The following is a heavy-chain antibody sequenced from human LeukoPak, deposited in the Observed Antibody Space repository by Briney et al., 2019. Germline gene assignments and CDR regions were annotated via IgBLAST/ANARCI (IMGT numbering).Heavy chain of an antibody. CDR1: GFTFSSYW. J-gene: IGHJ4*02. CDR2: INSDGSST. CDR3: ARQYSYDSSGYYPWDY. D-gene: IGHD3-22*01. Sequence: GGTLRLSCVASGFTFSSYWMHWVRQAPGKGLVWVSRINSDGSSTTYADPVKGRFTISRDNAENTLYLQMNSLRAKDTAMYYCARQYSYDSSGYYPWDYWGQGTLVTVSS. V-gene: IGHV3-74*01.